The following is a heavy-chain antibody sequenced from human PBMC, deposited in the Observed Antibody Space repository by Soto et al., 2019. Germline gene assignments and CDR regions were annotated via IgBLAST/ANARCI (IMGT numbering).Heavy chain of an antibody. V-gene: IGHV4-31*03. CDR3: ARGPDIAAAGIAY. Sequence: QVQLQESGPGLVKPSQTLSLTCTVSGGSISSCGYYWSWIRQHPGKGLEWIGYIYYRGSTYYNPSLMSRVTITVDTSKNQFSLKLSSVTAADTAVYYCARGPDIAAAGIAYWGQGTLVIVSS. CDR2: IYYRGST. J-gene: IGHJ4*02. D-gene: IGHD6-13*01. CDR1: GGSISSCGYY.